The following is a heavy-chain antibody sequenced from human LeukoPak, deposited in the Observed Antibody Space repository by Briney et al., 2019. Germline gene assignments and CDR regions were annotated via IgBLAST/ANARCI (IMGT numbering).Heavy chain of an antibody. V-gene: IGHV4-4*02. CDR3: AKSNGYGLVDI. J-gene: IGHJ3*02. CDR2: IYHSGST. Sequence: PSGTLSLTCAVSGGSISSSNWWSWVRQPPGKGLEWIGEIYHSGSTNYHPSLKSRVTISVDTSRNQFSLKLTSVTAADTAVYYCAKSNGYGLVDIWGQGTMVTVSS. CDR1: GGSISSSNW. D-gene: IGHD3-10*01.